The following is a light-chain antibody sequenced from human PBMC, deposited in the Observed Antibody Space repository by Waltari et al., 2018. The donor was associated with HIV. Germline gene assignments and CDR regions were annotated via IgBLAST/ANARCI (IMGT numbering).Light chain of an antibody. CDR1: SGFSVGDFW. V-gene: IGLV2-23*02. CDR3: CSYAGSRSWV. J-gene: IGLJ3*02. Sequence: QPVLTQPSSHSASSGASVRLTCMLSSGFSVGDFWIRWYQQYPGKAPRLLIHDVNKWPSGVSNRFSGSKSGNTASLTISGLQSEDEADYWCCSYAGSRSWVFGGGTKVTVL. CDR2: DVN.